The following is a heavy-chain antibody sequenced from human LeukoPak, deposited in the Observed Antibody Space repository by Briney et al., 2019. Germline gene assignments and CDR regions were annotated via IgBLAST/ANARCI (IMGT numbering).Heavy chain of an antibody. J-gene: IGHJ6*02. CDR1: GDSLSSNSAA. CDR3: ARGSRTTGTAWFYYYYGMDV. D-gene: IGHD4-17*01. Sequence: SQTLSLTCALSGDSLSSNSAAWNWVRQSPSGGLEWLVRTYYRANGYNDYAVSVKSRITINPDTSKNQFSLQLNSVTPEDTAVYYCARGSRTTGTAWFYYYYGMDVWGQGTTVTVSS. CDR2: TYYRANGYN. V-gene: IGHV6-1*01.